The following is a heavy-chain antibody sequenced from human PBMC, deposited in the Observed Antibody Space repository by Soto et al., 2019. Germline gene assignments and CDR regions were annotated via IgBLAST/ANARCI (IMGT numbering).Heavy chain of an antibody. J-gene: IGHJ6*02. CDR3: ARETTTVTRDYFYYGMDV. CDR1: GGTFTSFT. Sequence: VKVSCKAPGGTFTSFTITWIRQAPGQGLEWMGGIIPLFGTVNYAQNFQGRLTITADESTTTAYMELSSLRSEDTAVYYCARETTTVTRDYFYYGMDVWGQGTTVTVSS. D-gene: IGHD4-17*01. CDR2: IIPLFGTV. V-gene: IGHV1-69*13.